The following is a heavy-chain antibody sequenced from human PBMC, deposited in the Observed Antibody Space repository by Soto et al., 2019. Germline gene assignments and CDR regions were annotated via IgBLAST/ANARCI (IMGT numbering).Heavy chain of an antibody. CDR3: ARDDYYESSGYLNYYYYGMDV. CDR1: GFTFSSYS. V-gene: IGHV3-21*01. Sequence: GGSLRLSCAASGFTFSSYSMNWVRQAPGKGLEWVSSISSSSSYIYYADSVKGRFTISRDNAKNSLYLQMNSLRAEDTAVYYCARDDYYESSGYLNYYYYGMDVWGQGTTVTVSS. D-gene: IGHD3-22*01. CDR2: ISSSSSYI. J-gene: IGHJ6*02.